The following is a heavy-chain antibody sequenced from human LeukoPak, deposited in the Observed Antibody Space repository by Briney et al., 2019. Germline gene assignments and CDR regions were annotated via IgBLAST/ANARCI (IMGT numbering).Heavy chain of an antibody. CDR3: TRGDYVWGSYRPEGYYFDY. CDR2: IRSKAYGWTT. D-gene: IGHD3-16*02. V-gene: IGHV3-49*03. J-gene: IGHJ4*02. CDR1: GFTFGDYA. Sequence: AGGSLRLSCTASGFTFGDYAMSWFRQAPGKGLEWVGFIRSKAYGWTTEYAASVKGRFTISRDDSKSIAYLQMNSLKTEDTAVYYCTRGDYVWGSYRPEGYYFDYWGQGTLVTISS.